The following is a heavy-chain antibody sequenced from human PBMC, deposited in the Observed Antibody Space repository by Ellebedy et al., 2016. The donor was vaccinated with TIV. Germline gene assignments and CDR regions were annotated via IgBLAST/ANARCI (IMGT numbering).Heavy chain of an antibody. Sequence: SETLSLTCAVYGGSFSDYYWTWIRQPPGKGLEWIGEVNQSGRTNYHPSLKSRVTISVDTSKNQFSLRLTSVTAADTAVYYCAEGRSGWYYFDYWGQGTPVTVSS. CDR2: VNQSGRT. CDR1: GGSFSDYY. J-gene: IGHJ4*02. V-gene: IGHV4-34*01. D-gene: IGHD6-19*01. CDR3: AEGRSGWYYFDY.